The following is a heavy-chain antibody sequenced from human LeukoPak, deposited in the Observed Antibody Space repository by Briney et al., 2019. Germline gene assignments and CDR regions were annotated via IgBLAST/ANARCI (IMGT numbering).Heavy chain of an antibody. D-gene: IGHD5-24*01. V-gene: IGHV3-23*01. CDR2: ISGSGGST. Sequence: GGSLRLSCAASGFTVSSNYMSWVRQAPGKGQEWVSAISGSGGSTYYADSVKGRFTISRDNSKNTLYLQMNSLRAEDTAVYYCAKDLRATSYHFDYWGQGTLVTVSS. J-gene: IGHJ4*02. CDR3: AKDLRATSYHFDY. CDR1: GFTVSSNY.